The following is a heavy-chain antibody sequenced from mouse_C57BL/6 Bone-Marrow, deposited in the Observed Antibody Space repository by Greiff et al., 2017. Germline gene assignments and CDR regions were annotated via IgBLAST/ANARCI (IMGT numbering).Heavy chain of an antibody. V-gene: IGHV1-26*01. Sequence: EVQLQQSGPELVKPGASVKISCKASGYTFTDYYMNWVKQSHGKSLEWIGDINPNNGGTSYNQKFKGKATLTVDKSSSTAYMELRSLTSEDSAVYYCARYGLLWLRDYWGQGTSVTVSS. D-gene: IGHD2-2*01. CDR1: GYTFTDYY. CDR3: ARYGLLWLRDY. CDR2: INPNNGGT. J-gene: IGHJ4*01.